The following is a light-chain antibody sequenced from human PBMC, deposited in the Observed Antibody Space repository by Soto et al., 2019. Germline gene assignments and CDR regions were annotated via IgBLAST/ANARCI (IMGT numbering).Light chain of an antibody. V-gene: IGKV1-5*03. CDR1: QSISPW. J-gene: IGKJ1*01. CDR3: QQYKTYSRT. CDR2: KTS. Sequence: IQMTQSPSTLSASVGDRVTITCRASQSISPWLAWYQQKPGKAPKVLIYKTSTLQSGVPSRFSGSGSGTELTLTISSLQPDDFAIYYCQQYKTYSRTFGQGTKVEI.